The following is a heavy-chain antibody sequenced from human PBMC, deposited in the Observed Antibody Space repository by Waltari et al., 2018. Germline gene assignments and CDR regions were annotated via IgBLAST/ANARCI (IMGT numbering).Heavy chain of an antibody. CDR2: IYYSGST. V-gene: IGHV4-30-4*08. D-gene: IGHD3-9*01. Sequence: QVQLQESGPGLVKPSQTLSLTCTFSGGSIGSGDYYWSWIRQPPGKGLEWIGYIYYSGSTYYNPSLKSRVTISVDTSKNQFSLKLSSVTAADTAVYYCASMYYDILTGSQTDYYFDYWGQGTLVTVSS. CDR1: GGSIGSGDYY. CDR3: ASMYYDILTGSQTDYYFDY. J-gene: IGHJ4*02.